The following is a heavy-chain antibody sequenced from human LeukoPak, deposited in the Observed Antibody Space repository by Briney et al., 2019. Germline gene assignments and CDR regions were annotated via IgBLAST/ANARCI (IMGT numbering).Heavy chain of an antibody. Sequence: GGSLRLSCTASGFTFGDYAMSWVRQAPGKGLEWVGFIRSKAYGGTTEYAASVKGRFTISRDDSKSIAYLQMNSLKTEDTAVYYCTRASSYYYYYMDVWGKGTTVTVSS. CDR1: GFTFGDYA. D-gene: IGHD1-26*01. CDR3: TRASSYYYYYMDV. CDR2: IRSKAYGGTT. V-gene: IGHV3-49*04. J-gene: IGHJ6*03.